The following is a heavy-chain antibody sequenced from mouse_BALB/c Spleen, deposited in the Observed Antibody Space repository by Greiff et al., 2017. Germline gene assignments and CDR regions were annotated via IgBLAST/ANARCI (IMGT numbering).Heavy chain of an antibody. CDR1: GFTFTDYY. J-gene: IGHJ2*01. Sequence: EVKLVESGGGLVQPGGSLRLSCATSGFTFTDYYMSWVRQPPGKALEWLGFIRNKANGYTTEYSASVKGRFTISRDNSQSILYLQMHTLRAEDSATYYCARHNYGPPFDCWGQGTTLTVSS. D-gene: IGHD1-1*01. CDR2: IRNKANGYTT. CDR3: ARHNYGPPFDC. V-gene: IGHV7-3*02.